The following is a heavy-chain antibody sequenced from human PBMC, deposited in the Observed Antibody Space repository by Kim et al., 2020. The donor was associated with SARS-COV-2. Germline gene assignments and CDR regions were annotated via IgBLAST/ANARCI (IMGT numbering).Heavy chain of an antibody. Sequence: SVKVSCKASGYTFTGYYMHWVRQAPGQGLEWMGRINPNSGGTNYAQKFQGRVTMTRDTSISTAYMELSRLRSDDTAVYYCARDWASYYYGSGSYGSMAFDYWGQGTLVTVSS. V-gene: IGHV1-2*06. J-gene: IGHJ4*02. CDR1: GYTFTGYY. CDR3: ARDWASYYYGSGSYGSMAFDY. CDR2: INPNSGGT. D-gene: IGHD3-10*01.